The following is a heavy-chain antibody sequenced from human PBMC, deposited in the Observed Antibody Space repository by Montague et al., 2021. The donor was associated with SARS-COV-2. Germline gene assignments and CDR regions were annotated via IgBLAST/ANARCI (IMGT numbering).Heavy chain of an antibody. D-gene: IGHD3-3*01. V-gene: IGHV3-33*01. J-gene: IGHJ4*02. CDR2: IWYDGSNK. CDR1: GFTFSSYG. Sequence: SLRLSCAASGFTFSSYGMHWVRQAPGKGLEWVAVIWYDGSNKYYADSVKGRFTISRDKSKNTLYLQMNSLRAEDTAVCYCARSKGVVINGVCDYWGQGTLVTVSS. CDR3: ARSKGVVINGVCDY.